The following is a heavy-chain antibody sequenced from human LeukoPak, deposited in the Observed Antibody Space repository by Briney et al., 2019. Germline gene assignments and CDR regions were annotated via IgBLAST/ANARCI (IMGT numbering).Heavy chain of an antibody. CDR3: ARGQAHQGGSNDY. D-gene: IGHD3-16*01. Sequence: PSETLSLTCTVSGGSISSYYWSWIRQPPGKGLEWIGYIYYSGSTNYNPSLKSRVTISVDTSKNQFSLKLSSVTAADTAVYYCARGQAHQGGSNDYWGQGTLVTVSS. CDR2: IYYSGST. V-gene: IGHV4-59*01. CDR1: GGSISSYY. J-gene: IGHJ4*02.